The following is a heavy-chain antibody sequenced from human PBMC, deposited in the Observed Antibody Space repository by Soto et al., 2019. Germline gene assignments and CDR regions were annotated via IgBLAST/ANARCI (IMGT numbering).Heavy chain of an antibody. CDR3: ARVAIAAAGAFDY. J-gene: IGHJ4*02. Sequence: QVQLQESGPGLVKPSETLSLTCTVSGGSISSYYWSWIRQPPGKGLEWIGYIYYSGSTNYNPSLKRRVTISVDTSKNHVSLKLSSVTAADTAVYYCARVAIAAAGAFDYWGQGTLVTVSS. CDR1: GGSISSYY. CDR2: IYYSGST. D-gene: IGHD6-13*01. V-gene: IGHV4-59*01.